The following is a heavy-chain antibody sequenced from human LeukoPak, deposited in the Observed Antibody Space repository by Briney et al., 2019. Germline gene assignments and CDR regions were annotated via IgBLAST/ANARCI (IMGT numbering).Heavy chain of an antibody. J-gene: IGHJ6*04. CDR2: IYSRGSI. CDR3: ARGLYGDQGYSYYGMDV. D-gene: IGHD4-17*01. CDR1: GFTVSINY. V-gene: IGHV3-53*01. Sequence: PGGSLRLSCAASGFTVSINYMSWVRQAPGKGLEWVSVIYSRGSIYYADSVKGRFTMSRDNSKNTLSLQMNSLRVEDTAMYYCARGLYGDQGYSYYGMDVWGKGTTVTVSS.